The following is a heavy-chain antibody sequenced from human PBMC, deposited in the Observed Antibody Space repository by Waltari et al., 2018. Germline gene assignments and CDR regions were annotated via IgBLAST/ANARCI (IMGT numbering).Heavy chain of an antibody. J-gene: IGHJ6*02. Sequence: QVQLQESGPGLVKPSGTLSLTCAVSGGSISSSNWWSWVRQPPGKGLEWIGEIYHSGSTNYNPSLKSRVTISVDKSKNQFSLKLSSVTAADTAVYYGWGIAVAENYYYYGMDVWGQGTTVTVSS. CDR2: IYHSGST. CDR3: WGIAVAENYYYYGMDV. V-gene: IGHV4-4*02. CDR1: GGSISSSNW. D-gene: IGHD6-19*01.